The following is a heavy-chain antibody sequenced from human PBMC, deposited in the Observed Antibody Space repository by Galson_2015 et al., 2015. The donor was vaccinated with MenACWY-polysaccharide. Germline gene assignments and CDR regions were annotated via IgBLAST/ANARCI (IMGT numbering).Heavy chain of an antibody. CDR2: IQNVGSPK. D-gene: IGHD6-19*01. Sequence: LRLSCAASGLTFRSSGMHWVRQAPGKGLEWVALIQNVGSPKAYADSVKGRFTISRDNSKNTLYLEMNSLRAEDTAVYYCARESSRIVFHAFEIWGQGTMVTVSS. J-gene: IGHJ3*02. CDR3: ARESSRIVFHAFEI. V-gene: IGHV3-33*05. CDR1: GLTFRSSG.